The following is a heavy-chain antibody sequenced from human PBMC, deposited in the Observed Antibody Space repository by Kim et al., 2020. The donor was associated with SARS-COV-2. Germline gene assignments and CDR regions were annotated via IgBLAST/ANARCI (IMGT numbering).Heavy chain of an antibody. CDR2: KT. V-gene: IGHV1-3*01. CDR3: ARDLLHSGYDY. Sequence: KTKESQKVKGSATLTWDTSASTAYMELRALTSEDTAVYYCARDLLHSGYDYWGQGTLVTVSS. D-gene: IGHD5-12*01. J-gene: IGHJ4*02.